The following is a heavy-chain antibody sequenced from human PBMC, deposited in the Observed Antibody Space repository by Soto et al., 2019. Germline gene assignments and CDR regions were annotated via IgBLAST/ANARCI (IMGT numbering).Heavy chain of an antibody. CDR2: INAGNGNT. J-gene: IGHJ4*02. Sequence: GASVKVSCKASGYTFTSYGISLVRQAPGQGLEWMGWINAGNGNTKYSQKFQGRVTITRDTSASTAYMELSSLRSEDTAVYYCARGDYYDIHDYWGQGTLVTVSS. V-gene: IGHV1-18*01. CDR3: ARGDYYDIHDY. D-gene: IGHD3-22*01. CDR1: GYTFTSYG.